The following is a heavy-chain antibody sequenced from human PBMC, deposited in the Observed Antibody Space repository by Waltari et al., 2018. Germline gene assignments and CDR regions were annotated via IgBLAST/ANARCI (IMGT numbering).Heavy chain of an antibody. CDR2: IYLAYLHT. Sequence: EVQLVQSGAEVKKPGESLKISCKGSGYSFTSYWIGWVRQMPGNGLEWMVFIYLAYLHTRYCPSFQGHVTISADTSISTAYLQWSSLKASDSAMYYCARRGAGATEDYWGQGTLVTVSS. CDR1: GYSFTSYW. D-gene: IGHD1-26*01. J-gene: IGHJ4*02. CDR3: ARRGAGATEDY. V-gene: IGHV5-51*03.